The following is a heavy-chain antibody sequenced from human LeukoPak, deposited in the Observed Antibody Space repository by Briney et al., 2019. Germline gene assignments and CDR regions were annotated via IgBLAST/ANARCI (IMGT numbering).Heavy chain of an antibody. V-gene: IGHV4-59*08. CDR3: ARLILSGSYLYYFDY. Sequence: SETLSLTCTVSGGSISSYYWSWIRQPPGKGLEWIGYISYSGNTNYNPSLNSRVTISVDKSKNQFSLKLSSVTAADTAVYHCARLILSGSYLYYFDYWGQGTLVTVSS. CDR2: ISYSGNT. D-gene: IGHD1-26*01. CDR1: GGSISSYY. J-gene: IGHJ4*02.